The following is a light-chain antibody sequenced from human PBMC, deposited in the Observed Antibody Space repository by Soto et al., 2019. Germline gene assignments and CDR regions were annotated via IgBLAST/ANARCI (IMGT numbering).Light chain of an antibody. CDR1: ESVGSNY. V-gene: IGKV3-20*01. CDR3: QQYDTSPRT. CDR2: GTS. J-gene: IGKJ1*01. Sequence: VWTQSPGTLSLSPGERAGLAGSSGESVGSNYLAWFQQKPGQAPRLLIYGTSSRATGIPDRFSGSGSGTDFTLTISRLEPEDFAVYYCQQYDTSPRTFGQGTKVEIK.